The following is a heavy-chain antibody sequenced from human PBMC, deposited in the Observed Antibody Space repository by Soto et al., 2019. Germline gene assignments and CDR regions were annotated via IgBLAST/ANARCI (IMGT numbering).Heavy chain of an antibody. Sequence: VGSLRLSCACSVFTFNSYAMTCVRQAPGKGLEWVSSIGGSGGGTFYAESVKGRFTISRDISTNTLFLQMKSLRIEDTAMYYCERVANIEDAFDIWGQGTMVTVSS. J-gene: IGHJ3*02. V-gene: IGHV3-23*01. CDR1: VFTFNSYA. CDR2: IGGSGGGT. CDR3: ERVANIEDAFDI.